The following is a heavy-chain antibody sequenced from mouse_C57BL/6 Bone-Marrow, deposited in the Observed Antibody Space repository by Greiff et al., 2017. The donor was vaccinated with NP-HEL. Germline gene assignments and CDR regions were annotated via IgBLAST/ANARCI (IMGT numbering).Heavy chain of an antibody. D-gene: IGHD1-1*01. CDR1: GFSLTSYG. V-gene: IGHV2-2*01. Sequence: VQLLQSGPGLVPPSQSLSITCTVSGFSLTSYGVHWVRQSPGQGLEWLGVIWSGGSTDYNAALISRLSISKDNSKRQVFFKMNSLQTDDTAIYYCARKNYYYSSIDYWGQGTSVTVSS. J-gene: IGHJ4*01. CDR3: ARKNYYYSSIDY. CDR2: IWSGGST.